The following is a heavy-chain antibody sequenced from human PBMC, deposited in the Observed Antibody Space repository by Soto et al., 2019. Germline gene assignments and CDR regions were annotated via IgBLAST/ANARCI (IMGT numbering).Heavy chain of an antibody. V-gene: IGHV3-30-3*01. J-gene: IGHJ3*02. CDR2: ISYDGSNK. Sequence: QVQLVESGGGVVQPGRSLRLSCAASGFTFSSYAMHWVRQAPGKGLEWVAVISYDGSNKYYADSVKGRFSISRDNSKNTLYLQMNSLRAEDTAVYYCARDRGYSGYGTFDIWGQGTMGTVAA. CDR3: ARDRGYSGYGTFDI. D-gene: IGHD5-12*01. CDR1: GFTFSSYA.